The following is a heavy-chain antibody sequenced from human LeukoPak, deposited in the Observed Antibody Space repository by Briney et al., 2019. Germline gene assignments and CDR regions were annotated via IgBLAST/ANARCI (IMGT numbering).Heavy chain of an antibody. J-gene: IGHJ4*02. CDR2: ISSNGGST. V-gene: IGHV3-64*01. CDR1: GFTFSSYA. CDR3: ASAPYSGSYYQRNYFDY. D-gene: IGHD1-26*01. Sequence: GGSLRLSCAASGFTFSSYAMHSVRQAPGKGLEYVSAISSNGGSTYYANSVKGRFTISRDNSKNTLYLQMGSLRAEDMAVYYCASAPYSGSYYQRNYFDYWGQGTLVTVSS.